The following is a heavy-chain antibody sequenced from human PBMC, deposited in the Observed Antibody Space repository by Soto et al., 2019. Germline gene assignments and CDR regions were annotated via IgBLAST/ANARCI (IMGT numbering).Heavy chain of an antibody. CDR2: ISSSGSTI. CDR3: ARDLLDHDYGDYLGYYYYGMDV. CDR1: GFTFSSYE. Sequence: EVQLVESGGGLVQPGGSLRLSCAASGFTFSSYEMNWVRQAPGKGLEWVSYISSSGSTIYYADSVKGRFTISRDNAKNSLYLQMNSLRAEDTAVYYCARDLLDHDYGDYLGYYYYGMDVWGQRTTVTVSS. J-gene: IGHJ6*02. D-gene: IGHD4-17*01. V-gene: IGHV3-48*03.